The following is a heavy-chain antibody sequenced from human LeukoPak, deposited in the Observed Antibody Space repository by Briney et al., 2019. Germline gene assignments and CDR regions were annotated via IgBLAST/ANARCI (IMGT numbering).Heavy chain of an antibody. CDR1: GQSLTGYF. CDR3: ARLGLHGSGTYYFFDY. V-gene: IGHV1-2*06. CDR2: IDPNTGDT. D-gene: IGHD3-10*01. Sequence: ASVKVSCKASGQSLTGYFIHWVRQAPGQGLEWVGRIDPNTGDTIYAQSFQGRVTVTSATSISTAYMELSRLTSDDTAVYFCARLGLHGSGTYYFFDYWGQGTLVTVSS. J-gene: IGHJ4*02.